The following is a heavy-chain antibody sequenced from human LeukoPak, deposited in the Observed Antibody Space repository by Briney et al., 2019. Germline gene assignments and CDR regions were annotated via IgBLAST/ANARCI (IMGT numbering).Heavy chain of an antibody. CDR2: IRSKAYGGTT. J-gene: IGHJ4*02. Sequence: SLSLTCTVSGGSISSYYWSWIRQPPGKGLEWVGFIRSKAYGGTTEYAASVKGRFTISRDDSKSIAYLQMNSLKTEDTAVYYCARDPLSEGYYWGQGTLVTVSS. CDR1: GGSISSYY. CDR3: ARDPLSEGYY. V-gene: IGHV3-49*03.